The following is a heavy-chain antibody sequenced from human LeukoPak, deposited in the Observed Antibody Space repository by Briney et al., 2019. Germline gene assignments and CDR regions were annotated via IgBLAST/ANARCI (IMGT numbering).Heavy chain of an antibody. CDR2: LYNTRNT. CDR3: ARDYRLTQIQD. CDR1: GASISSYY. J-gene: IGHJ1*01. Sequence: KPSETLSLTCTVSGASISSYYWSWIRQPPGKGLEWTGYLYNTRNTYYNPSLKSRVTISVDTSKNQFSLKLSSVTAADTAVYYCARDYRLTQIQDWGQGTLVTVSS. V-gene: IGHV4-59*12. D-gene: IGHD1-26*01.